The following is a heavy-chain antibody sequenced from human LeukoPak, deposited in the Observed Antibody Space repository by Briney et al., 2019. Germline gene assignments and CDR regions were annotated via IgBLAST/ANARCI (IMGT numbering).Heavy chain of an antibody. V-gene: IGHV1-18*01. D-gene: IGHD3-3*01. CDR2: ISAYNGNT. J-gene: IGHJ4*02. CDR3: ARESSGGVLEWLYHDY. CDR1: GYTLTSYG. Sequence: ASVKVSCRASGYTLTSYGISWVRQAPGQGLERMGWISAYNGNTNYAQKLQGRVTMTTDTSTSTAYMELRSLRSDDTAVYYCARESSGGVLEWLYHDYWGQGTLVTVSS.